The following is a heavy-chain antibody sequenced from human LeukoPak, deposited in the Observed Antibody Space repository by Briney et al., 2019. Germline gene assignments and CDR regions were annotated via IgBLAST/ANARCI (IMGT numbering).Heavy chain of an antibody. D-gene: IGHD1-14*01. Sequence: SETLSLTCAVYGGSFSGYYWSWIRQPPGKGLEWIGEINHSGSTNYNPSLKSRVTISVDTSKNQFSLKLSSVTAADTAVYYCARRGPRMWFDPWGQGTLVTVSS. CDR3: ARRGPRMWFDP. J-gene: IGHJ5*02. V-gene: IGHV4-34*01. CDR1: GGSFSGYY. CDR2: INHSGST.